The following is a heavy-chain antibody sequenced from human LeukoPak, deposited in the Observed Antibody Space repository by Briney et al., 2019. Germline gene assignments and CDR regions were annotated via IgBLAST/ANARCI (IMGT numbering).Heavy chain of an antibody. CDR1: GFSFSTYS. CDR3: YYYDSSGFYPQTKIDY. Sequence: GGSLRLSCAGSGFSFSTYSMNWVRQAPGKGLEWVSGIAGSGANTYYADSVKGRFTISRDNSKNTLYLRMNSLRAEDTAVYYCYYYDSSGFYPQTKIDYWGQGTLVTVSS. V-gene: IGHV3-23*01. J-gene: IGHJ4*02. D-gene: IGHD3-22*01. CDR2: IAGSGANT.